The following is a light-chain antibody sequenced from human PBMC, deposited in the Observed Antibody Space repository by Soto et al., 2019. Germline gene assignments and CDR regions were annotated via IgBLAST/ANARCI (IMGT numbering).Light chain of an antibody. Sequence: QSVLTQPPSASGSPGQSVTISCTGTSSDVGGYNYVSWYQQHPGKAPKLMIYEVSERPSGVPDRFSGSKSSNTASLTVSGLQAEDEADYYCSSYKSSTTYVFGTGTKVTVL. V-gene: IGLV2-8*01. J-gene: IGLJ1*01. CDR1: SSDVGGYNY. CDR3: SSYKSSTTYV. CDR2: EVS.